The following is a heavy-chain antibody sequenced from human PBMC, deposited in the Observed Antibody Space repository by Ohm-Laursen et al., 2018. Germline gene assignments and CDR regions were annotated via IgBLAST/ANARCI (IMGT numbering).Heavy chain of an antibody. D-gene: IGHD1-1*01. CDR3: AKDFWNDRGVDY. Sequence: SLRLSCAASGFTFSTYGMHWVRQAPGKGLEWVAVIWFDGSHIYYADSVKGRFTISRDNSKNTLYLQMNSLRAEDTAVYYCAKDFWNDRGVDYWGQGTLVTVSS. J-gene: IGHJ4*02. CDR2: IWFDGSHI. V-gene: IGHV3-33*06. CDR1: GFTFSTYG.